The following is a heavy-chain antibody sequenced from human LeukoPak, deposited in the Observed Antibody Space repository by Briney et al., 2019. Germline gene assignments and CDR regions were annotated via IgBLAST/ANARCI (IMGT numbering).Heavy chain of an antibody. V-gene: IGHV4-31*03. J-gene: IGHJ4*02. Sequence: PSETLSLTCTVSGGSISSGDYYWSWIRQHPGKGLEWIGYIYYSGSTYYNPSLKSRVTISVDTSKNQFSLKLSSVTAADTAVYYCARDSSGYSSLDYWGQGTLVTVSS. CDR3: ARDSSGYSSLDY. CDR1: GGSISSGDYY. D-gene: IGHD3-22*01. CDR2: IYYSGST.